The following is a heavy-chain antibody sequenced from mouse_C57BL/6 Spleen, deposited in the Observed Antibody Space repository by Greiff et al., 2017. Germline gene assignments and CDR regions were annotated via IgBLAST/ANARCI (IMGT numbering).Heavy chain of an antibody. CDR1: GFTFSDYY. CDR2: INCDGSST. Sequence: EVKLVESEGGLVQPGSSMKLSCTASGFTFSDYYMAWVRQVPEKGLEWVANINCDGSSTYYLDSLKSRFIISRDNAKNILYLQMSSLKSEDTATYYCARDRDHYFGYWGQGTTLTVSS. CDR3: ARDRDHYFGY. D-gene: IGHD3-1*01. V-gene: IGHV5-16*01. J-gene: IGHJ2*01.